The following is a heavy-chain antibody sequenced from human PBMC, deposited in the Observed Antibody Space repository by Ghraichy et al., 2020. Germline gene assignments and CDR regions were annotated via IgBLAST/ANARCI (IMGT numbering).Heavy chain of an antibody. CDR1: GFTFSSYS. D-gene: IGHD6-6*01. CDR2: ISSSSSYI. V-gene: IGHV3-21*01. Sequence: GGSLRLSCAASGFTFSSYSMNWVRQAPGKGLEWVSSISSSSSYIYYADSVKGRFTISRDNAKNSLYLQMNSLRAEDTAVYYCARGPSGSSSHAFDIWGQGTMVTVSS. CDR3: ARGPSGSSSHAFDI. J-gene: IGHJ3*02.